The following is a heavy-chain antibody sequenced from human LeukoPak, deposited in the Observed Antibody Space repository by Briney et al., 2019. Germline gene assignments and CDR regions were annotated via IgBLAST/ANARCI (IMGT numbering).Heavy chain of an antibody. CDR1: GGSISNYY. V-gene: IGHV4-59*01. D-gene: IGHD4-11*01. CDR3: ARRVVTKWAFEY. CDR2: IYDSGST. Sequence: TSETLSLTCTVSGGSISNYYWSWIRQPPGKGLEWIGYIYDSGSTNYNPSLKSRVTISVDTSKNQFSLKLSSMTAADTAVYFCARRVVTKWAFEYWGQGTLVTVSS. J-gene: IGHJ4*02.